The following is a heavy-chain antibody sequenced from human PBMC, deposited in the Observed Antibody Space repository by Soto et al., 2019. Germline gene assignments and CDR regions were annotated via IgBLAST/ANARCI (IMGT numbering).Heavy chain of an antibody. Sequence: QVQLQESGPGLVKPSGTLSLTCAVSGGSISSSNWWSWVRQPPGKGLEWIGEIYHSGSTNYNPSLKSRVTISVDKSKNQFSLKLSSVTAADTAVYYCARVEYYDSSGYYCPLFDYWGQGTLVTVSS. CDR1: GGSISSSNW. V-gene: IGHV4-4*02. CDR3: ARVEYYDSSGYYCPLFDY. D-gene: IGHD3-22*01. J-gene: IGHJ4*02. CDR2: IYHSGST.